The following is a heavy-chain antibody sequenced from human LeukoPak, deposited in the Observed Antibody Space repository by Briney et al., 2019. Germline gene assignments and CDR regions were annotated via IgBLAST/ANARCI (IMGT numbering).Heavy chain of an antibody. CDR1: GFTFSSYW. CDR3: ARVQGLGTFDY. J-gene: IGHJ4*02. CDR2: IKQDGSEK. V-gene: IGHV3-7*01. Sequence: GGSLRLYCAASGFTFSSYWMSWVRQAPGKGLEWVANIKQDGSEKYYVDSVKGRFTISRDNAKNSLYLQMNSLRAEDTAVYYCARVQGLGTFDYWGQGTLVTVSS. D-gene: IGHD7-27*01.